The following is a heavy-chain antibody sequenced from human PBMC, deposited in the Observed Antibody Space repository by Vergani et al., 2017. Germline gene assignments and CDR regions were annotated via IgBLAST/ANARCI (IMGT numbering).Heavy chain of an antibody. Sequence: VQLVESGGGLVQPGGSLRLSCAASGFTFSSYSMNWVRQAPGKGLEWIGSIYYSGSTYYNPSLKSRVTISVDTSKNQFSLKLSSVTAADTAVYYCARVGLVGGVDYLGQGTLVTVSS. CDR1: GFTFSSYS. CDR3: ARVGLVGGVDY. J-gene: IGHJ4*02. D-gene: IGHD1-26*01. V-gene: IGHV4-59*01. CDR2: IYYSGST.